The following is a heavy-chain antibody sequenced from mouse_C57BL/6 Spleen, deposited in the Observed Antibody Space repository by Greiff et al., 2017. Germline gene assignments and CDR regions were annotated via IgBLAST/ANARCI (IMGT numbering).Heavy chain of an antibody. Sequence: QVQLQQPGAELVRPGSSVKLSCKASGYTFTSYWMHWVKQRPIQGLEWIGNIDPSDSETHYNQKFKDKATLTVDKSSSTAYMQLSSLTSEDSAVYYCARGTVGYAMDYWGQGTSVTVSS. CDR3: ARGTVGYAMDY. CDR2: IDPSDSET. J-gene: IGHJ4*01. V-gene: IGHV1-52*01. CDR1: GYTFTSYW. D-gene: IGHD1-1*01.